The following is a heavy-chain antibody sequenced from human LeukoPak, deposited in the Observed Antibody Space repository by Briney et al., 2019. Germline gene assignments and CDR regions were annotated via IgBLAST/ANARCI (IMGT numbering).Heavy chain of an antibody. CDR2: IYYSGST. CDR3: ARDLVAGDAFDI. J-gene: IGHJ3*02. D-gene: IGHD5-12*01. CDR1: GGSISSGDYY. Sequence: SETLSLTCTVSGGSISSGDYYWNWIRQPPGKGLEWIGYIYYSGSTYYNPSLKSRVSISVDTSKNQFSLKLSSVTAADTAVYYCARDLVAGDAFDIWGQGTMVTVSS. V-gene: IGHV4-30-4*08.